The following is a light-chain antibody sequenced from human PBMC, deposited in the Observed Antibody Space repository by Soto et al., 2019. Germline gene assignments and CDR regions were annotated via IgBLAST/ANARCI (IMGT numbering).Light chain of an antibody. Sequence: DIQMTQSPSSLSASVGDSVTITCRASQSMSSHVNWYQQNPGKAPKLLIYAASRLPSGVPSRFGGSGSGTDFTLIISSQQPEDSATYYCQQSYSNPWTFGQGTKVEIK. CDR2: AAS. V-gene: IGKV1-39*01. J-gene: IGKJ1*01. CDR1: QSMSSH. CDR3: QQSYSNPWT.